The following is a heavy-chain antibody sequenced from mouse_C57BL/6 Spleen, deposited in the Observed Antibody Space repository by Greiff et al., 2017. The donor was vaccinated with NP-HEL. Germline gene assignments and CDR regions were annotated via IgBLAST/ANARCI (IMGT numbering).Heavy chain of an antibody. CDR3: ARSRYGYFLDY. Sequence: VQLQQSGPELVKPGASVKISCKASGYAFSSSWMNWVKQRPGKGLEWIGRIYPGDGDTNYNGKFKGKATLTADKSSSTAYMQLSSLTSEDSAVYFCARSRYGYFLDYWGQGTTLTVSS. CDR1: GYAFSSSW. V-gene: IGHV1-82*01. J-gene: IGHJ2*01. D-gene: IGHD2-2*01. CDR2: IYPGDGDT.